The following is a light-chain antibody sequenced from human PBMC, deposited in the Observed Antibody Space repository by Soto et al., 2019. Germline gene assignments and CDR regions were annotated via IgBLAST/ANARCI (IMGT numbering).Light chain of an antibody. CDR2: AAS. J-gene: IGKJ1*01. CDR1: QDISGW. CDR3: QQYNTYRA. V-gene: IGKV1D-16*01. Sequence: DIQITQSPSSVSASVGDRVTITRRASQDISGWLAWYQHKPGKAPKLLINAASSLERGVPSRFSGSGSGTEFTLTINSLQPDDFATYYCQQYNTYRAFGQGTKVDIK.